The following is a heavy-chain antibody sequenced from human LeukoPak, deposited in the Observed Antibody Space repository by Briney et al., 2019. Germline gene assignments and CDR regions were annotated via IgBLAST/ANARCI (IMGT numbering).Heavy chain of an antibody. Sequence: GGSLRLSCAASGSTFSSYEMNWVRQAPGKGLEWVSYISSSGSTIYYADSVKGRFTISRDNAKNSLYLQMNSLRAEDTAVYYCARGPIEDYYYYYMDVWGKGTTVTISS. CDR2: ISSSGSTI. D-gene: IGHD2-15*01. J-gene: IGHJ6*03. CDR3: ARGPIEDYYYYYMDV. CDR1: GSTFSSYE. V-gene: IGHV3-48*03.